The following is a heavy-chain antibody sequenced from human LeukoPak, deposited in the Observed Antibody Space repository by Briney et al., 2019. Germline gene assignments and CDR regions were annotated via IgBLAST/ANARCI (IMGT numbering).Heavy chain of an antibody. CDR1: GGTFSSYA. D-gene: IGHD6-19*01. J-gene: IGHJ6*03. CDR3: TRESGWYSSLNHYMDV. CDR2: IIPIFGTA. V-gene: IGHV1-69*05. Sequence: SVKVSCKASGGTFSSYAISWVRQAPGQGREWMGGIIPIFGTANYAQKFQGRVTITTDESTSTAYMELSSLRSEDTAVYYCTRESGWYSSLNHYMDVWGKGTTVTVSS.